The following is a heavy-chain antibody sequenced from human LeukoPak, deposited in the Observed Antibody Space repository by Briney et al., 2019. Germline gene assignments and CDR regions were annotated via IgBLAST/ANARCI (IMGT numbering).Heavy chain of an antibody. CDR2: INHSGST. J-gene: IGHJ6*02. CDR1: GGSFRGYY. D-gene: IGHD2-2*01. V-gene: IGHV4-34*01. CDR3: AREGEYQLLSDYYYYGMDV. Sequence: SETLSLTCAVYGGSFRGYYWSWIRRPPGKGLEWIGEINHSGSTNYNPSLKSRVTISVDTSKNQFSLKLSSVTAADTAVYYCAREGEYQLLSDYYYYGMDVWGQGTTVTVSS.